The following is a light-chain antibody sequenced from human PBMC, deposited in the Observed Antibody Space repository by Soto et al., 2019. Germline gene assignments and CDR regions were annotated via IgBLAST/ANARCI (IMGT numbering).Light chain of an antibody. CDR2: GAS. V-gene: IGKV3-15*01. CDR1: QSISGE. J-gene: IGKJ2*01. CDR3: QQGHNWPLT. Sequence: EIAMTQSPATLSVSPGERATLSCRASQSISGELAWYQQKPGQPPRLLIYGASTRATGVPARITGSGSGSEFTLTISGLQSEDFAVYYCQQGHNWPLTFGQGTRLE.